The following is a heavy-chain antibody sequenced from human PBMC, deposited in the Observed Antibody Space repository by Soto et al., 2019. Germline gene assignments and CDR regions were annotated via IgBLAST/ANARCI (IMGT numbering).Heavy chain of an antibody. V-gene: IGHV4-39*01. J-gene: IGHJ6*03. CDR2: IYYSGST. D-gene: IGHD3-10*01. CDR3: ARLHYAWFGELKDLRYYYYMDV. CDR1: GGSISSSSYY. Sequence: NPSETLSLTCTVSGGSISSSSYYWGWIRQPPGKGLEWIGSIYYSGSTYYNPSLKSRVTISVDTSKNQFSLKLSSVTAADTAVYYCARLHYAWFGELKDLRYYYYMDVWGKGTTVTVSS.